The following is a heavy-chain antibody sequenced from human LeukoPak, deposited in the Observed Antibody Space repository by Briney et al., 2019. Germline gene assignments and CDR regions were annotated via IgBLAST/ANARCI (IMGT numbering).Heavy chain of an antibody. CDR2: ISGSGGST. CDR3: ARAEYTYYGMDV. D-gene: IGHD1-14*01. V-gene: IGHV3-23*01. J-gene: IGHJ6*02. Sequence: GGSLRLSCAASGFTFSSYAMSWVRQAPGKGLEWVSAISGSGGSTYYADSVKGRFTISRDNSKDTLYLQMNSLRAEDTAVYYCARAEYTYYGMDVWGQGTTVTVSS. CDR1: GFTFSSYA.